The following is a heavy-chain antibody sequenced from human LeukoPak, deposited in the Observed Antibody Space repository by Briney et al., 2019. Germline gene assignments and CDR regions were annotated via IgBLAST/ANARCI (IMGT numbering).Heavy chain of an antibody. CDR3: ARGLPDRITIFGVVITPSWFDP. Sequence: ASGTLSLTCAVSGGSISSSNWWSWVRQPPGKGLEWIGEIYHSGSTNYNPSLKSRVTISVDKSKNQFSLKLSSVTAADTAVYYCARGLPDRITIFGVVITPSWFDPWGQGTLVTVSS. CDR1: GGSISSSNW. V-gene: IGHV4-4*02. J-gene: IGHJ5*02. D-gene: IGHD3-3*01. CDR2: IYHSGST.